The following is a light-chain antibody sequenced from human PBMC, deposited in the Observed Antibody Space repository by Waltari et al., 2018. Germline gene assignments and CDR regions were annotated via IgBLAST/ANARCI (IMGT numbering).Light chain of an antibody. CDR1: NPNIATHY. CDR3: AAWDDSLSGWV. Sequence: QSVLTQPPSASGTPGQTVTLSRSGSNPNIATHYFCWYQQVPGTAPNLPLYRNNQRPSGVPYRFSGSKSGTSASLAISGLRSEDEADYYCAAWDDSLSGWVFGGGTKLTVL. J-gene: IGLJ3*02. V-gene: IGLV1-47*01. CDR2: RNN.